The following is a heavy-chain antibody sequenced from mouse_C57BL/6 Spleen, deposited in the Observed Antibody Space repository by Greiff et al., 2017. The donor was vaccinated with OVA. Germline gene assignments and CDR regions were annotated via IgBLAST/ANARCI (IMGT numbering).Heavy chain of an antibody. CDR1: GYTFTDYN. CDR2: INPNNGGT. Sequence: EVQVVESGPELVKPGASVKIPCKASGYTFTDYNMDWVKQSHGKSLEWIGDINPNNGGTIYNQKFKGKATLTVDKSSSPAYMELRSLTSEDTAVYYGARTYDDYSSWFAYWGQGTLVTVSA. J-gene: IGHJ3*01. D-gene: IGHD2-3*01. V-gene: IGHV1-18*01. CDR3: ARTYDDYSSWFAY.